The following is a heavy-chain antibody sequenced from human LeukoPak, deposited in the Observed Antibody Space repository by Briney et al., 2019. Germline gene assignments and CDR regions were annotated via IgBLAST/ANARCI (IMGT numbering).Heavy chain of an antibody. CDR2: IYPDDSDT. CDR1: GYSFTTYW. J-gene: IGHJ4*02. V-gene: IGHV5-51*01. Sequence: GESLKISCKGSGYSFTTYWIGWVRQMPGKGLEWMGIIYPDDSDTRYSPSFQGQVTISADKSISTAYLQWSSLKASDTAMYYCARGGYDSSGYYLDKYYFDYWGQGTLVTVSS. CDR3: ARGGYDSSGYYLDKYYFDY. D-gene: IGHD3-22*01.